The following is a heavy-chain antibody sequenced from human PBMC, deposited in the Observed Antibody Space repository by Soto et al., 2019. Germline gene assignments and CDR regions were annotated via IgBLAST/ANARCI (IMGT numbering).Heavy chain of an antibody. V-gene: IGHV4-59*01. J-gene: IGHJ4*02. D-gene: IGHD2-15*01. CDR3: ARGGERVALPSAY. CDR1: GGTSGNYD. CDR2: IYYSGST. Sequence: SETLSLTCTVAGGTSGNYDWSWILQPPGKGLEWIGYIYYSGSTNYNPSLKSRVTISVDTSKNQFSLKLSSVTAADTAVYYCARGGERVALPSAYWGQGTLVTVSS.